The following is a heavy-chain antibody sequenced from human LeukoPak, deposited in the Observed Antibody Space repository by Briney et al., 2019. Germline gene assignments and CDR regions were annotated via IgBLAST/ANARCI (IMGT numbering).Heavy chain of an antibody. V-gene: IGHV4-30-2*01. CDR3: AASGGYTHDDETFDY. Sequence: PSQTLSLTCTVSGGSISSGGYSWSWIRQPPGKGLEWIGYIYHSGSTYYNPSLKSRVTISVDRSKNQFSLKLSSVTAADTAVYYCAASGGYTHDDETFDYWGQGTLVTVSS. CDR2: IYHSGST. CDR1: GGSISSGGYS. D-gene: IGHD3-22*01. J-gene: IGHJ4*02.